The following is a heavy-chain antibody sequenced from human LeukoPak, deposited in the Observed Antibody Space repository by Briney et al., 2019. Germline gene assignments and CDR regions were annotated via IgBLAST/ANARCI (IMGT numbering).Heavy chain of an antibody. V-gene: IGHV1-2*02. CDR2: FNPNSGRT. J-gene: IGHJ6*03. CDR3: ARSIAVAGLPHYYYYMDV. CDR1: GYTFTGYY. Sequence: ASVKVSCKASGYTFTGYYMRWVRQAPGQGLEWMGWFNPNSGRTNYAQNFQGRVTMTRDTSISTAYMELSRLRSDDTAVYYCARSIAVAGLPHYYYYMDVWGKGATVTVSS. D-gene: IGHD6-19*01.